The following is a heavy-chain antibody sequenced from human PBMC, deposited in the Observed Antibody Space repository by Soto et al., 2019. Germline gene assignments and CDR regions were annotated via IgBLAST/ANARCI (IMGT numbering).Heavy chain of an antibody. CDR3: AKDSSGWRYYGMDV. Sequence: GGSLRLSCAASGFTFSSYAMSWVRQAPGKGLEWVSAISGSGGSTYYADSVKGRFTISRDNSKNTLYLQMNSLRAEDTAVYYCAKDSSGWRYYGMDVWGQGTTVTVSS. J-gene: IGHJ6*02. CDR2: ISGSGGST. V-gene: IGHV3-23*01. D-gene: IGHD6-19*01. CDR1: GFTFSSYA.